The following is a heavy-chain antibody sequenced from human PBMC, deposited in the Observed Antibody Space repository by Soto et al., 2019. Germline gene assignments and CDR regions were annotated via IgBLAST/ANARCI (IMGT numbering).Heavy chain of an antibody. CDR3: ARHADSSGRGFDF. D-gene: IGHD3-22*01. V-gene: IGHV4-39*01. CDR1: GASISSTDCY. J-gene: IGHJ4*02. Sequence: PSETLSLTCTVSGASISSTDCYWGWIRQPPGKGLEWVGSIYYSRSTTYNPSLKNRVTVSVDTSKNQLTLRLSFVSAADTAVYYCARHADSSGRGFDFWGQGTRVTVS. CDR2: IYYSRST.